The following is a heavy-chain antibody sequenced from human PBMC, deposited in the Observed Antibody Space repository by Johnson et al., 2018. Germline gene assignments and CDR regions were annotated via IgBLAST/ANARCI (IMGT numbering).Heavy chain of an antibody. J-gene: IGHJ3*02. Sequence: QVQLVQSGGGVVQPGRSLRLSCAASGFTFSSYGMHWVRQAPGKGLEWVAVISYDGSNKYYADSVKGRFTISRDNSKNTLYLQMNSLRAVDTAVYYCASIAARLDAFDIWGQGTMVTVSS. CDR1: GFTFSSYG. CDR3: ASIAARLDAFDI. D-gene: IGHD6-6*01. CDR2: ISYDGSNK. V-gene: IGHV3-30*03.